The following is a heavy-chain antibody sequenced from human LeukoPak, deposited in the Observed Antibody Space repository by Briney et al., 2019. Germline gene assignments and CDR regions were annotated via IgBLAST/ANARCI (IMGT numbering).Heavy chain of an antibody. J-gene: IGHJ3*02. Sequence: PSETLSLTCTVSGGSISSYYWSWIRQPPGKGLVWIGYIYYSGSTNYNPSLQSRVTISVDTSKTQFSLKLSSVTAAETAVYYCARVGGSYGGAFDIWGQGTMVTVSS. CDR2: IYYSGST. D-gene: IGHD1-26*01. CDR1: GGSISSYY. CDR3: ARVGGSYGGAFDI. V-gene: IGHV4-59*01.